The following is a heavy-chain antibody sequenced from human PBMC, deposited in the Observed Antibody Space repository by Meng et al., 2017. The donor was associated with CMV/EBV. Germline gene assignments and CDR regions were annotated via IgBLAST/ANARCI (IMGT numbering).Heavy chain of an antibody. Sequence: SETLFLTCTVSGGSISSYYWSWIRQPPGKGLEWIGYIYYSGGTNYNPSLKSRVTISVDTTKNQFSLKPSSVTAAETAVYYCARRGRQYYYYGMDVWGQGTTVTVSS. J-gene: IGHJ6*02. CDR2: IYYSGGT. CDR3: ARRGRQYYYYGMDV. V-gene: IGHV4-59*01. D-gene: IGHD1-26*01. CDR1: GGSISSYY.